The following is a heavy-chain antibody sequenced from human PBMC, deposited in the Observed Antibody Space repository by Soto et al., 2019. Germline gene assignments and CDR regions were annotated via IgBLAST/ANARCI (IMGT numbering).Heavy chain of an antibody. CDR3: AKDQGGSYQAFDY. CDR2: ISYDGSNK. V-gene: IGHV3-30*18. Sequence: QVQLVESGGGVVQPGRSLRLSCAASGFTFSSYGMHWVRQAPGKGLEWVAVISYDGSNKYYADSVKGRFTISRDNSKNTLDLQMNSLRAEDTAVYYCAKDQGGSYQAFDYWGQGTLVTVSS. CDR1: GFTFSSYG. D-gene: IGHD1-26*01. J-gene: IGHJ4*02.